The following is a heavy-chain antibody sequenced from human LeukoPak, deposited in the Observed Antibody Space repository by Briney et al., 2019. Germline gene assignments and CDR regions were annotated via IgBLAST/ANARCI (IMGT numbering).Heavy chain of an antibody. D-gene: IGHD1-26*01. Sequence: SETLSPTCTVSGVSISSYYWSWIRQPPGEGLEGIGDIYYSGSTNYNPSLKSRVTISVDTSKNQFSLKLSSVTAADTAVYYCARDLIVGAIRSDAFDIWGQGTMVTVSS. CDR3: ARDLIVGAIRSDAFDI. CDR2: IYYSGST. V-gene: IGHV4-59*01. J-gene: IGHJ3*02. CDR1: GVSISSYY.